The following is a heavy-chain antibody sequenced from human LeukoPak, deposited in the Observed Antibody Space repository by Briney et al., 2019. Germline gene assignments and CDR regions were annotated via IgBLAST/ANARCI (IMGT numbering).Heavy chain of an antibody. V-gene: IGHV3-21*01. CDR1: GFTITTNY. CDR2: ISHNSNYI. Sequence: GGSLRLSCVASGFTITTNYMSWVRQAPGKGLEWVSSISHNSNYIYYADSVKGRFTVSRDNAKNSLFLQMNSLRAEDTAVYYCARGVENWGQGTLVTVSS. CDR3: ARGVEN. J-gene: IGHJ4*02.